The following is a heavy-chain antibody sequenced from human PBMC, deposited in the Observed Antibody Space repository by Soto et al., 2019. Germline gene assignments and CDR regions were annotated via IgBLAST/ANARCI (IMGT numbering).Heavy chain of an antibody. Sequence: QVQLVQSGAEVKKPGASVKVSCKASGYTFTSYYMHWVRQAPGQGLEWMGIINPSGGSTSYAQKFQGSVTMTRDTSTSTVYMELSSLRSEDTAVYYCARGLKFSRRYYYYGMDVWGQGTTVTVSS. CDR3: ARGLKFSRRYYYYGMDV. CDR2: INPSGGST. V-gene: IGHV1-46*01. CDR1: GYTFTSYY. J-gene: IGHJ6*02.